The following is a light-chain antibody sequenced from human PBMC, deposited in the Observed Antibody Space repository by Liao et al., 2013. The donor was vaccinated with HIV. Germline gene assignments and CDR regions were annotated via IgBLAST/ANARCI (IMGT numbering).Light chain of an antibody. J-gene: IGLJ3*02. Sequence: SYELTQPPAVSAAPGKTARITCGGNNIGSKSVHWYQQKPGQSPVLVIYQDSKRPSGIPERFSGSNSGNTATLTISGTQALDEADYYCQAWDSSTWVFGGGTKLTVL. CDR2: QDS. CDR1: NIGSKS. V-gene: IGLV3-21*01. CDR3: QAWDSSTWV.